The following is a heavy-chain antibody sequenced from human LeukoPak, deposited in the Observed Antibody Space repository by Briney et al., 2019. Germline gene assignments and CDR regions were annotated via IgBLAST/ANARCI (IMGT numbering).Heavy chain of an antibody. J-gene: IGHJ4*02. CDR2: FSYSGGT. Sequence: SETLSLTCTVSGGSINNLFWTWIRQPPGKGLEWIGYFSYSGGTTYNPSLKSRVTTSIDTSKNQFSLNLNSVTAADTAVYYCAREGPLGKYYDYWGPGTLVTVSS. V-gene: IGHV4-59*01. CDR3: AREGPLGKYYDY. CDR1: GGSINNLF. D-gene: IGHD3-16*01.